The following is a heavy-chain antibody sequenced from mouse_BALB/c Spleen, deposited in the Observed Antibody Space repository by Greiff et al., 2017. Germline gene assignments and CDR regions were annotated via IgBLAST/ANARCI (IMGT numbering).Heavy chain of an antibody. CDR2: IDPANGNT. V-gene: IGHV14-3*02. CDR1: GFNIKDTY. CDR3: APYYYGSSYAMDY. Sequence: EVKLQESGAELVKPGASVKLSCTASGFNIKDTYMHWVKQRPEQGLEWIGRIDPANGNTKYDPKFQGKATITADTSSNTAYLQLSSLTSEDTAVYYCAPYYYGSSYAMDYWGQGTSVTVSS. D-gene: IGHD1-1*01. J-gene: IGHJ4*01.